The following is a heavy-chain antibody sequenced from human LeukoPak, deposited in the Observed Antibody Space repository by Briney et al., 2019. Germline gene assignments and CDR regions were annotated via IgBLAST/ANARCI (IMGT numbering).Heavy chain of an antibody. D-gene: IGHD4-23*01. CDR3: ARVLWGGNEGFDY. J-gene: IGHJ4*02. CDR1: GGTFSSYA. V-gene: IGHV1-69*01. Sequence: SVKVSCKASGGTFSSYAISWVRQAPGQGLEWMGGIIPIFGTANYAQKFQGRVTITADESTSTAYMELSSLRSEDTAVYYCARVLWGGNEGFDYWGQGTLVTVSS. CDR2: IIPIFGTA.